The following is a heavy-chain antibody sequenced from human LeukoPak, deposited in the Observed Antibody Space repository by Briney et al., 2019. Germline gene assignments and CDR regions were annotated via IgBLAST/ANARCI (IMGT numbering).Heavy chain of an antibody. CDR2: ISYDGSNK. J-gene: IGHJ4*02. CDR1: GFTFSSYA. V-gene: IGHV3-30*04. CDR3: AREEWEAFDY. D-gene: IGHD1-26*01. Sequence: PGGSLRLSCAASGFTFSSYAMHWVRQAPGKGLEWVAVISYDGSNKYYADSVKGRFTNSRDNSKNTLYLQMNSLRAEDTAVYYCAREEWEAFDYWGQGTLVTVSS.